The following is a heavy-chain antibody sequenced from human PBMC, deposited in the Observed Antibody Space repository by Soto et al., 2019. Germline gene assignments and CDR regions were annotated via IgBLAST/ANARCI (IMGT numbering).Heavy chain of an antibody. CDR3: ARVPDLNYCSRTSCLYYFDY. CDR2: INSNGERK. D-gene: IGHD2-2*01. V-gene: IGHV3-23*01. CDR1: GFTFSSNF. J-gene: IGHJ4*02. Sequence: EVQLLESGGGLVQPGGALRLSCVASGFTFSSNFMGWVRQAPGRGLEWVSTINSNGERKNYADSVKGRFTVSRDNSKNSLYLQMNSLRAEDTAVYYCARVPDLNYCSRTSCLYYFDYWGQGALVTVSS.